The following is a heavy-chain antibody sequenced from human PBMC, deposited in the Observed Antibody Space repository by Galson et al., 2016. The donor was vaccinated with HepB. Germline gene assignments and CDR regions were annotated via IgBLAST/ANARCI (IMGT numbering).Heavy chain of an antibody. D-gene: IGHD7-27*01. J-gene: IGHJ6*02. V-gene: IGHV3-23*01. CDR2: ISGSGGST. Sequence: SLRLSCAASGFTFSSYAMSWVRQAPGKGLEWVSAISGSGGSTYYADSVKGRFTISRDNSKNTLYLQMNSLRAEATAVYYCAKAISPGYYSGVDVLGQGTMVTVSS. CDR3: AKAISPGYYSGVDV. CDR1: GFTFSSYA.